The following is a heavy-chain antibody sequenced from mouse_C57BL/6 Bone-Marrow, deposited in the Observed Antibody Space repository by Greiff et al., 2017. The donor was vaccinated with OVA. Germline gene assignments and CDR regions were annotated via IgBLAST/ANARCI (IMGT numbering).Heavy chain of an antibody. CDR3: ARLEVLRPAWFAY. Sequence: QVQLQQSGAELVKPGASVKLSCKASGYTFTSYWMHWVKQRPGQGLEWIGMIHPNSGSTNYNEKFKSKATLTVDKSSSTAYLQLSSLTSEDSAVYDCARLEVLRPAWFAYWGQGTLVTVSA. CDR2: IHPNSGST. CDR1: GYTFTSYW. J-gene: IGHJ3*01. V-gene: IGHV1-64*01. D-gene: IGHD1-2*01.